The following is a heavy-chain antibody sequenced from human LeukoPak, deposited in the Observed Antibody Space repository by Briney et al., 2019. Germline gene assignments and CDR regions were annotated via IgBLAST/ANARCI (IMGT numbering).Heavy chain of an antibody. CDR3: ALGTINKDFYFGMDV. D-gene: IGHD2-8*01. J-gene: IGHJ6*02. V-gene: IGHV3-11*01. CDR1: GFTFSDYY. Sequence: GGSLRLSCAASGFTFSDYYMTWLRQAPGKGLEWLAYISNSGSTVFYADSVKGRFTVSRDNAKRSLYLQIESLRDDDTAVYHCALGTINKDFYFGMDVWGQGTTVTVSS. CDR2: ISNSGSTV.